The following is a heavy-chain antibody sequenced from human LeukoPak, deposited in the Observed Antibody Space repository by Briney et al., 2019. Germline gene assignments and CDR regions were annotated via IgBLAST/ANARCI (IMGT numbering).Heavy chain of an antibody. CDR2: IYHSGST. Sequence: SETLSLTCAVSGGSISSSNWWSWIRQPPGKGLEWIGYIYHSGSTYYNPSLKSRVTISVDRSKNQFSLKLSSVTAADTAVYYCARLATVVASGWFDPWGQGTLVTVSS. D-gene: IGHD4-23*01. J-gene: IGHJ5*02. CDR3: ARLATVVASGWFDP. V-gene: IGHV4-28*01. CDR1: GGSISSSNW.